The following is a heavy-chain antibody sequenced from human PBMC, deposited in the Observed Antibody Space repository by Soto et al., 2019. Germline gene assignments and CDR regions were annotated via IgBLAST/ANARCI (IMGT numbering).Heavy chain of an antibody. CDR1: GFTFSSYA. V-gene: IGHV3-23*01. CDR2: ISGSGGST. Sequence: GGSLRLSCAASGFTFSSYAMSWVRQAPGKGLEWVSAISGSGGSTYYADSVKGRFTISRDNSKNTLYLQMNSPRAEDTAVYYCAKVRPHWKQLVGHNWFDPWGQGTLVTVSS. CDR3: AKVRPHWKQLVGHNWFDP. D-gene: IGHD6-6*01. J-gene: IGHJ5*02.